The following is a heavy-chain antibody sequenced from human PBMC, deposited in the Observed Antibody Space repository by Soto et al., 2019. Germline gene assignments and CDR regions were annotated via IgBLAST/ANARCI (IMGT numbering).Heavy chain of an antibody. CDR1: GDSVPSNSAA. CDR3: ARGRFLTGSYDY. CDR2: TYYRSKWYN. Sequence: SQTLSLTCAISGDSVPSNSAAWNWIRQSPSRGLEWLGRTYYRSKWYNDYAVSLKSRIIINSDTSKNQFSLQLSSVTPEDTAVYYCARGRFLTGSYDYWGRGTLVTVSS. V-gene: IGHV6-1*01. J-gene: IGHJ4*02. D-gene: IGHD1-26*01.